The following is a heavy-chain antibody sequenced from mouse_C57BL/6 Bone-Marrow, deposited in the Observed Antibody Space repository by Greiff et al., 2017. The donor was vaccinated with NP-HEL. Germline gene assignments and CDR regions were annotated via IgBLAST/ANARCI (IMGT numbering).Heavy chain of an antibody. Sequence: QVQLKESGAELVRPGASVTLSCKASGYTFTDYEMHWVKQTPVHGLEWIGAIDPETGGTAYNQKFKGKAILTADKSSSTADMELRSLTSEDTADYYGTRGPKVVDYWGQGTTLTVSS. J-gene: IGHJ2*01. D-gene: IGHD1-1*01. CDR1: GYTFTDYE. CDR2: IDPETGGT. V-gene: IGHV1-15*01. CDR3: TRGPKVVDY.